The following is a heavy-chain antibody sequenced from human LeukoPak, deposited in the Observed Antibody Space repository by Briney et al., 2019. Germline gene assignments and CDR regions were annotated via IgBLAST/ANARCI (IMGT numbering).Heavy chain of an antibody. Sequence: GGSLRLSCAASGFTFSSDGMHWVRQTPGKGLEWVAVISYDGSSKYYADSVKGRFTISRDNSKNTLYLQMNSLRTDDTAVYYCARYGVGATHFDYWGQGTLVTVSS. CDR2: ISYDGSSK. CDR1: GFTFSSDG. J-gene: IGHJ4*02. V-gene: IGHV3-30*03. D-gene: IGHD1-26*01. CDR3: ARYGVGATHFDY.